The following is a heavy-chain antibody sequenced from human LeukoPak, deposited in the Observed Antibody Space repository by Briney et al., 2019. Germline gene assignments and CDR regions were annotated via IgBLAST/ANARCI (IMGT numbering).Heavy chain of an antibody. V-gene: IGHV1-46*01. CDR2: INPSGGST. CDR1: GYTFTSYY. D-gene: IGHD1-26*01. CDR3: ARGREVGALPGWFDP. Sequence: GASVKVSCKASGYTFTSYYMHWVRQAPGQGLEWMGIINPSGGSTSYAQKFQVGVTMTRDTSISTAYMELSSLRSDDTAVYDCARGREVGALPGWFDPWGQGTLVTVSS. J-gene: IGHJ5*02.